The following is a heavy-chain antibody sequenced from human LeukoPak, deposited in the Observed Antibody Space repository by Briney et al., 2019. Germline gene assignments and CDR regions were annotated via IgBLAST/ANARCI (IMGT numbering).Heavy chain of an antibody. J-gene: IGHJ4*02. CDR2: ITSSSSSM. CDR1: GFTFSSYS. Sequence: GGSLRLPCAASGFTFSSYSMNWVRQAPGKGLEWISYITSSSSSMYYADSVKGRFTISRDNAKNSLYLQMNSLRAEDTAVYYCTRVIESYGDSAYWGQGTLVTVSS. D-gene: IGHD4-17*01. CDR3: TRVIESYGDSAY. V-gene: IGHV3-48*04.